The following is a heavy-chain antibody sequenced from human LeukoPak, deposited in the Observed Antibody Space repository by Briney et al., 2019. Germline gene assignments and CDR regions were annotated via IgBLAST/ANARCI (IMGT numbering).Heavy chain of an antibody. J-gene: IGHJ4*02. D-gene: IGHD2-8*02. CDR3: AKVVDYRWYFDY. CDR1: GFTFSSYG. CDR2: ISYDGSNK. Sequence: GGSLRLSCAASGFTFSSYGMHWVRQAPGKGLEWVAVISYDGSNKYYADSVKGRFTISRDNSKNTLYLQMNSLRAEDTAVYYCAKVVDYRWYFDYWGQGTLVTVSS. V-gene: IGHV3-30*18.